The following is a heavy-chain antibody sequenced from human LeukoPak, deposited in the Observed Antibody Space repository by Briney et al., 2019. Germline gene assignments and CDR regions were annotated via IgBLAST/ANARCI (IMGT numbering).Heavy chain of an antibody. CDR2: IIPIFGTA. D-gene: IGHD3-22*01. J-gene: IGHJ6*02. V-gene: IGHV1-69*13. Sequence: ASVKVSCKASGGTFISYAISWVRQAPGQGLEWMGGIIPIFGTANSAQKFQGRGTITADESTSTAYMDLRSMRSEDTDVYYCARVGYYYDSSGSPNWDPRANYYSYYGMDVWGQGTPVTVSS. CDR3: ARVGYYYDSSGSPNWDPRANYYSYYGMDV. CDR1: GGTFISYA.